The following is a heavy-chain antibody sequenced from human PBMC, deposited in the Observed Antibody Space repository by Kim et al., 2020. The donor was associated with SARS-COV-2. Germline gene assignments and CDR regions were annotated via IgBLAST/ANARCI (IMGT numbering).Heavy chain of an antibody. CDR3: ATWALAAAVPWFDP. CDR2: INPNSGGT. D-gene: IGHD6-13*01. CDR1: GYTFTGYY. J-gene: IGHJ5*02. Sequence: ASVKVSCKASGYTFTGYYMHWVRQAPGQGLEWMGRINPNSGGTNYAQKFQGRVTMTRDTSISTAYMELSRLRSDDTAVYYCATWALAAAVPWFDPWGQGTLVTVSS. V-gene: IGHV1-2*06.